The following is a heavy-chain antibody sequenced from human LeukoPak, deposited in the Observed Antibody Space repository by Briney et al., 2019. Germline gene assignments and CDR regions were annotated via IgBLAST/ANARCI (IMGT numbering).Heavy chain of an antibody. V-gene: IGHV4-4*02. D-gene: IGHD6-25*01. CDR1: GGPVSSTNW. CDR3: AREGGFYRPLDY. J-gene: IGHJ4*02. Sequence: PSETLSLTCGVSGGPVSSTNWWTWIRQPPGKGLEWIGEVHLDWRTNFNPSLKSRLTMSVDLSENHVSLKLTSVTAADTAVYYCAREGGFYRPLDYSGQGTLVTVSS. CDR2: VHLDWRT.